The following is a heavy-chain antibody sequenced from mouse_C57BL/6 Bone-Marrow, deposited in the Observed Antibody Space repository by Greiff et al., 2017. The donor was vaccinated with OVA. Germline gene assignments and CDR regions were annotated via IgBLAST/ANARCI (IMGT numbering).Heavy chain of an antibody. D-gene: IGHD1-1*01. J-gene: IGHJ4*01. CDR2: ILPGSGST. V-gene: IGHV1-9*01. Sequence: QVQLQQSGAELMKPGASVKLSCKATGYTFTGYWIEWVKQRPGHGLEWIGEILPGSGSTNYNEKFKGKATFTADTSSNTAYMQLSSLTTEDSAIYYCARRADGSSSYYAMDYWGQGTSVTVSS. CDR3: ARRADGSSSYYAMDY. CDR1: GYTFTGYW.